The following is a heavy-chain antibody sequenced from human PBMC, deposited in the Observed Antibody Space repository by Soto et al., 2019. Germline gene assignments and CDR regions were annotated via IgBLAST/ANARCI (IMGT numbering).Heavy chain of an antibody. D-gene: IGHD4-17*01. CDR2: IYSGGST. CDR1: GFTVSSNY. J-gene: IGHJ4*02. CDR3: ARVGVIYGGSSGDSG. V-gene: IGHV3-66*01. Sequence: GGSLRLSCAASGFTVSSNYMSWVRQAPGKGLEWVSVIYSGGSTYYADSVKGRFTISRDNSKNTLYLQMNSLRAEDTAVYYCARVGVIYGGSSGDSGWGQGTLVTVSS.